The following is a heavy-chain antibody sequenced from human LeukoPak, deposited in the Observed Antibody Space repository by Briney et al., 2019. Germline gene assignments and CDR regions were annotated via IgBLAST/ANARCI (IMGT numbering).Heavy chain of an antibody. CDR2: IYPNNGAT. CDR1: GYTFSGTGWY. V-gene: IGHV1-2*02. J-gene: IGHJ4*02. D-gene: IGHD3-10*01. Sequence: ASVKVSCKASGYTFSGTGWYLYWLRQAPGQGLECMGWIYPNNGATGYAQKFQGRGAMTRDTSISTAYMELSRLRPDDTAVYYCARDGPAQMVDFDYWGQGTLVTVSS. CDR3: ARDGPAQMVDFDY.